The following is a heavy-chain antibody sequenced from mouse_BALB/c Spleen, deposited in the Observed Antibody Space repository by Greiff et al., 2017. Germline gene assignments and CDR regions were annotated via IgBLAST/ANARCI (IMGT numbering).Heavy chain of an antibody. CDR1: GFNIKDYY. V-gene: IGHV14-1*02. Sequence: VQLQQSGAELVRPGALVKLSCKASGFNIKDYYMHWVKQRPEQGLEWIGWIDPENGNTIYDPKFQGKASITADTSSNTAYLQLSSLTSEDTAVYYCARGENGGFAYWGQGTLVTVSA. CDR3: ARGENGGFAY. J-gene: IGHJ3*01. CDR2: IDPENGNT.